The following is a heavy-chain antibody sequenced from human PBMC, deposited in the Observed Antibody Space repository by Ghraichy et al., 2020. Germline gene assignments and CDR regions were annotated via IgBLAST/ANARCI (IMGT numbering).Heavy chain of an antibody. V-gene: IGHV4-30-4*07. CDR3: ARDQPHYYGSGSYSWAFDI. CDR2: IYYSGST. J-gene: IGHJ3*02. Sequence: SLNISCAVSGGSISSGGYSWSWIRQPPGKGLEWIGYIYYSGSTYYNPSLKSRVTISVDTSKNQFSLKLSSVTAADTAVYYCARDQPHYYGSGSYSWAFDIWGQGTMVTVSS. CDR1: GGSISSGGYS. D-gene: IGHD3-10*01.